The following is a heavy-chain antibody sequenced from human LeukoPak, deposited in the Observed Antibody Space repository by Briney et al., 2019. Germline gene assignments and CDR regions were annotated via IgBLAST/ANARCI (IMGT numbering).Heavy chain of an antibody. CDR1: GFTVSSNY. Sequence: GGSLRLSCAASGFTVSSNYMSWVRQAPGKGLEWVAVISYDGSNKYYADSVKGRFTISRDNSENTLYLQMNSLRAEDTAVYYCARGPLHYYYYMDVWGKGTTVTVSS. J-gene: IGHJ6*03. V-gene: IGHV3-30-3*01. CDR2: ISYDGSNK. CDR3: ARGPLHYYYYMDV.